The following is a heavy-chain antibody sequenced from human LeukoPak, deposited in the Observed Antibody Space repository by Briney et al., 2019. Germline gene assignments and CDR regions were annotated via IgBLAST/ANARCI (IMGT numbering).Heavy chain of an antibody. V-gene: IGHV4-59*01. Sequence: KSSETLSLTCTVSGASINSYFWSWIRQPPGKGLEWVGYLHYSGNTNYNPSLKNRVTISVDTSKNQFSLKLTSLTAADTAVYYCARVRYSSARGWFDPWGQGTLVTVSS. CDR2: LHYSGNT. CDR1: GASINSYF. D-gene: IGHD6-19*01. CDR3: ARVRYSSARGWFDP. J-gene: IGHJ5*02.